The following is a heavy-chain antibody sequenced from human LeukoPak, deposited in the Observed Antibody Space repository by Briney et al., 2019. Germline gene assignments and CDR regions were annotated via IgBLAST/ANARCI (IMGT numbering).Heavy chain of an antibody. V-gene: IGHV1-46*01. CDR3: ERARSSSRIQLWPYYFDY. D-gene: IGHD5-18*01. CDR2: INPRGGST. J-gene: IGHJ4*02. CDR1: GYTFTSYY. Sequence: ASVKVSCKACGYTFTSYYMHWVRQAPGQGLEWMGIINPRGGSTSYAQKFQGRVTMTRDSSTSTVYMELSSLRSEDTAVYYCERARSSSRIQLWPYYFDYWGQGTLVTVSS.